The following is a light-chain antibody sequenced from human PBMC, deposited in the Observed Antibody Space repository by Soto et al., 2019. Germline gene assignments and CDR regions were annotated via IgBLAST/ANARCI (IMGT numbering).Light chain of an antibody. CDR2: AAS. CDR1: QSTSSY. CDR3: QQSYSTPLT. J-gene: IGKJ4*01. V-gene: IGKV1-39*01. Sequence: DTQMPQSPSSPSASVGDIVTITCRASQSTSSYLKWYQQKPGKAPKLLTYAASSMQSGVPSRFSGSGSGTDFTLTIRSLQPEDFATYDGQQSYSTPLTFGGWTKLEIK.